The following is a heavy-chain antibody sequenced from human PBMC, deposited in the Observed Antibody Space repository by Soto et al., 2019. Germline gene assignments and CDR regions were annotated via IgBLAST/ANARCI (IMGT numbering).Heavy chain of an antibody. D-gene: IGHD3-16*02. CDR1: GGTFSSSG. CDR2: IVPSLDTT. V-gene: IGHV1-69*11. Sequence: QVHLVQSGTEVKKPGSSVKVSCKASGGTFSSSGFSWVRQAPGQGLAGMGMIVPSLDTTNYAQKFQARVTITADEVTSTAYMELRSLRSEDTAVYYCARWPQPRYTADPYAVDVWGQGTRVIVSS. J-gene: IGHJ6*02. CDR3: ARWPQPRYTADPYAVDV.